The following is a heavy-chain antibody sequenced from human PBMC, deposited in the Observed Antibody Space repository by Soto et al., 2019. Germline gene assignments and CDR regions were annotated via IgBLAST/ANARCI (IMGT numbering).Heavy chain of an antibody. CDR2: ISGSGGST. Sequence: GGSLRLSCAASGFTFSSYAMHWVRQAPGKGLEWVSAISGSGGSTYYADSVKGRFTISRDNSKNTLYLQMNSLRAEDTAVYYCAKAEKRYFDWLSPRWYYFDYWGQGTLVTVSS. V-gene: IGHV3-23*01. CDR1: GFTFSSYA. CDR3: AKAEKRYFDWLSPRWYYFDY. D-gene: IGHD3-9*01. J-gene: IGHJ4*02.